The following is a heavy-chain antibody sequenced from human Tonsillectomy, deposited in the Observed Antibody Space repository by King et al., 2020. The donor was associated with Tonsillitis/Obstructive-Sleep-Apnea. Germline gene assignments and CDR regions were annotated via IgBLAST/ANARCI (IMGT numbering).Heavy chain of an antibody. CDR3: AGHGSGSYPTH. J-gene: IGHJ4*02. CDR1: GGSISSYY. Sequence: QLQESGPGLVKPSETLSLTCTVPGGSISSYYWSWIRQPPGKGLEWIGYIYYSRSTNYNPTLKSRVTISVDTSKNQFSLKLSSVTAADTAVYYRAGHGSGSYPTHWGQGTLVTVSS. D-gene: IGHD1-26*01. CDR2: IYYSRST. V-gene: IGHV4-59*08.